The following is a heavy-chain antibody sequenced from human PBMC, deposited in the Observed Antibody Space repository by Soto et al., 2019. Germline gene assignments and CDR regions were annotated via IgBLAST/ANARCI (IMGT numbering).Heavy chain of an antibody. Sequence: ASVKVSCKASGYTFTSYGISWVRQAPGQGLEWMGWISAYNGNTNYAQKLQGRVTMTTDTSTSTAYMELRSLRSDDTAVYYCARVEQYDFWSGYQSNWFDPWGQGTLVTV. CDR2: ISAYNGNT. CDR3: ARVEQYDFWSGYQSNWFDP. CDR1: GYTFTSYG. J-gene: IGHJ5*02. V-gene: IGHV1-18*01. D-gene: IGHD3-3*01.